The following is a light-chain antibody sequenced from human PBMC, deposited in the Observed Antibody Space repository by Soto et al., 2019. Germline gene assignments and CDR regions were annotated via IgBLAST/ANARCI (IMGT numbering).Light chain of an antibody. J-gene: IGKJ1*01. CDR1: QSISSW. CDR3: QQYNSDWM. V-gene: IGKV1-5*03. CDR2: KAS. Sequence: DIQMTQSPSTLSASVGDRVTITCRASQSISSWLAWYHQKPGKAPKLLIYKASSLESGVPSRFSGSGSGTEFTLTISGLQTADFAPYYFQQYNSDWMFGQGAKVDIK.